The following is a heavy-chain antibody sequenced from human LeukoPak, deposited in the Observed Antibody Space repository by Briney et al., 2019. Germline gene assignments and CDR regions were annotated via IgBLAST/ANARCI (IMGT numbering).Heavy chain of an antibody. CDR1: GFTFSSYA. V-gene: IGHV3-23*01. CDR3: AKSDGDYSGEYYFDY. J-gene: IGHJ4*02. Sequence: GGSLRLSXAASGFTFSSYAMSWVRQAPGKGLEWVSAISGSGGSTYYADSVKGRFTIARDNSKNTLYLQMNSLRAEDKAVYYCAKSDGDYSGEYYFDYWGQGTLVTVSS. D-gene: IGHD4-17*01. CDR2: ISGSGGST.